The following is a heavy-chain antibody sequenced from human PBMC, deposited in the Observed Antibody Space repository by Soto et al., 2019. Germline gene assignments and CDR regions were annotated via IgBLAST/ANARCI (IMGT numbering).Heavy chain of an antibody. D-gene: IGHD2-15*01. CDR3: ARYILSLAAVANDAFEF. V-gene: IGHV1-3*01. CDR2: INPDNGNT. J-gene: IGHJ3*01. Sequence: QVQLVQSGAEVRKPGASVNISCWASGFTFGDNLINWVRQVPGQSLEWMGWINPDNGNTTYSQTFQGRVTSSRHSSASIAYVEVTDLTSDDTSVYDCARYILSLAAVANDAFEFWGQGTMVTVSS. CDR1: GFTFGDNL.